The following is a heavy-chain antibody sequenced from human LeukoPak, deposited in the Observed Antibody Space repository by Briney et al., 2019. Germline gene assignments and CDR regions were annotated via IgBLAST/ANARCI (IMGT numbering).Heavy chain of an antibody. CDR3: ARVPRPYYYDSSGYYYYMDV. D-gene: IGHD3-22*01. Sequence: ASVEVSCKASGGTFSSYAISWVRQAPGQGLEWMGGIIPIFGTANYAQKFQGRVTITADESTSTAYMELSSLRSEDTAVYYCARVPRPYYYDSSGYYYYMDVWGKGTTVTVSS. V-gene: IGHV1-69*13. CDR2: IIPIFGTA. CDR1: GGTFSSYA. J-gene: IGHJ6*03.